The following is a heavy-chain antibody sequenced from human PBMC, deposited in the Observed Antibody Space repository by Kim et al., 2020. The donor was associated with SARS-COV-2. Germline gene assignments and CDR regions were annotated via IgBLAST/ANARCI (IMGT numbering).Heavy chain of an antibody. V-gene: IGHV1-69*02. CDR3: ARTRLTGNSPNAFNI. D-gene: IGHD7-27*01. J-gene: IGHJ3*02. Sequence: QKIQSRVTITADKSTSTAYMGLSSLRSEDTAVYYCARTRLTGNSPNAFNIWGQGTMVTVSS.